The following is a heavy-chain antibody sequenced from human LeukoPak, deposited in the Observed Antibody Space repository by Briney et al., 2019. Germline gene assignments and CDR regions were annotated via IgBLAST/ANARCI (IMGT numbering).Heavy chain of an antibody. CDR2: IYYSGST. V-gene: IGHV4-59*12. D-gene: IGHD3-16*01. CDR3: ARVGYVWGSYDFPMACYFDY. CDR1: GGSISSYY. Sequence: SETLSLTCTVSGGSISSYYWSWIRQPPGKGLEWIGSIYYSGSTYYNPSLKSRVTISVDTSKNQFSLKLSSVTAADTAVYYCARVGYVWGSYDFPMACYFDYWGQGTLVTVSS. J-gene: IGHJ4*02.